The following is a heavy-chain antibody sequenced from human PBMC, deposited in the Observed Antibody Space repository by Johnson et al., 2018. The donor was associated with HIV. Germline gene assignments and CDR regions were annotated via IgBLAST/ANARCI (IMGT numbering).Heavy chain of an antibody. CDR3: ARAYGDYEDAFDI. CDR1: GFTFSSYD. CDR2: IGTAGDT. J-gene: IGHJ3*02. V-gene: IGHV3-13*01. Sequence: VQLVESGGGLVQPGGSLRLSCAASGFTFSSYDMHWVRQATGKGLEWVSAIGTAGDTYYPGSVKGRFTISSENAKNSLYLQMNSLRAGDTAVYYCARAYGDYEDAFDIWGQGTMVTVSS. D-gene: IGHD4-17*01.